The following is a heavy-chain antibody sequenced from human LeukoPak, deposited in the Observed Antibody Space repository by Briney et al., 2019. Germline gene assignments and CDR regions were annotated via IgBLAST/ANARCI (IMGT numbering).Heavy chain of an antibody. J-gene: IGHJ4*02. CDR3: ARDSVNCSTTSCSDYLDY. CDR1: GGSISNYY. V-gene: IGHV4-59*01. D-gene: IGHD2-2*01. CDR2: IYHSGST. Sequence: PSETLSLTCSVSGGSISNYYWNWIRQTPGKGLEWIGYIYHSGSTYYNPSLKSRVTMSLDTSKKQLSLKLSSVTAADTAVYFCARDSVNCSTTSCSDYLDYWGQGTLVTVSS.